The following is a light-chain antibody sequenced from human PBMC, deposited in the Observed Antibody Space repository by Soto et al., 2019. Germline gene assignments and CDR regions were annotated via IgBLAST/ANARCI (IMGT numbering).Light chain of an antibody. J-gene: IGKJ2*01. V-gene: IGKV3-20*01. Sequence: EIVLTQSPGTLSLSPGERATLSCRASQSVSSSYLAWYQQKPGQAPRVLIHGASSRATGIPDRFSGSESGTDFTLTISRLEHEDVAVYFCQQYGNPPPNAFGQGTKGEIK. CDR1: QSVSSSY. CDR3: QQYGNPPPNA. CDR2: GAS.